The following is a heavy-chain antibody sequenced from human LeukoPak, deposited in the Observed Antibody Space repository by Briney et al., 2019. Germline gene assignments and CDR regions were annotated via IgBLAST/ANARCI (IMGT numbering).Heavy chain of an antibody. CDR1: GFSLNTRGVG. J-gene: IGHJ4*02. D-gene: IGHD3-22*01. Sequence: SGPTLFNPTEPLTLTSTFSGFSLNTRGVGVGWIRQPPGRALEWLALIYWDDDRRYSPSLKSRLTITKDTSKNQVVLTMTNMDPVDTATYFCAHRKNYYDSSVFDNWGQGTLVTVSS. CDR3: AHRKNYYDSSVFDN. CDR2: IYWDDDR. V-gene: IGHV2-5*02.